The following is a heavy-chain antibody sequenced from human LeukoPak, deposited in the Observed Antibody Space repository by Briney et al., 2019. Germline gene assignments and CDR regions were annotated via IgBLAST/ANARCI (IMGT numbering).Heavy chain of an antibody. J-gene: IGHJ4*02. D-gene: IGHD3-10*01. Sequence: SETLSLTCTVSGDSLSTYSWSWLRQPPGKGLEYIGYIYYSGSTNYNPSLKSRVTISVDTSKNQFSLKLSSVTAADTAVYYCARDRDGEQLSYWGQGTLVTVSS. CDR2: IYYSGST. V-gene: IGHV4-59*01. CDR3: ARDRDGEQLSY. CDR1: GDSLSTYS.